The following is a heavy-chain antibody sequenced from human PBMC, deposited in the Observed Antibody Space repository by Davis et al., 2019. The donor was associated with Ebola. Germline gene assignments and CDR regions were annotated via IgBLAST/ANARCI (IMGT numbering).Heavy chain of an antibody. D-gene: IGHD3-16*02. CDR3: ARDRRLSTDYIGGSYPSDY. Sequence: ASVKVSCKASGYNFNDYYIHWVRQAPGQGLEWMGRINPNSGGTNYAEKFLGRVTMTRDTSITTASMELRSLTSDDTAVYYCARDRRLSTDYIGGSYPSDYWGQGTLVTVSS. V-gene: IGHV1-2*06. CDR1: GYNFNDYY. J-gene: IGHJ4*02. CDR2: INPNSGGT.